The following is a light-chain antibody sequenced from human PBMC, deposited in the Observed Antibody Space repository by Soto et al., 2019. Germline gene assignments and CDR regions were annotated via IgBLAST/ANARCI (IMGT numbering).Light chain of an antibody. Sequence: SVLSQAGSVCGSPGQSITISCTGTSSDVGAYNYDSWYQQYPGEAPKVIIYDVSHRPAGVSNRFSGSKSGNTASLTISGLQTQDEADYYCSSYTSATTYVFGTGTKVTVL. CDR2: DVS. V-gene: IGLV2-14*01. CDR3: SSYTSATTYV. J-gene: IGLJ1*01. CDR1: SSDVGAYNY.